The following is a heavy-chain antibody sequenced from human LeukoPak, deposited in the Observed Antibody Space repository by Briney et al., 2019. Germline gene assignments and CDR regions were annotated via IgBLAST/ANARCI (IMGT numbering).Heavy chain of an antibody. CDR1: GFTFSNYA. D-gene: IGHD6-13*01. Sequence: GGSLRLSCAASGFTFSNYAMSWVRQAPGKGLEWVSAISGSGGSTYYADSVKGRFTISRDNSKNTLYLQMNSLRAEDTAVYYCAKDLKQQQVRGYYFDYWGQGTLVTVSS. CDR3: AKDLKQQQVRGYYFDY. J-gene: IGHJ4*02. CDR2: ISGSGGST. V-gene: IGHV3-23*01.